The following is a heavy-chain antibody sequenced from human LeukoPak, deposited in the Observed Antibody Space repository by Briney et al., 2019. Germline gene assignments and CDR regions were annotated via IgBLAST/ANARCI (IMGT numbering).Heavy chain of an antibody. D-gene: IGHD6-13*01. CDR2: IRRDGDVI. J-gene: IGHJ4*02. CDR1: GFTFSSFG. CDR3: ARGPRYSFY. Sequence: GGSLRLSCSASGFTFSSFGMHWVRRAPGKGLEWVAFIRRDGDVIYYADSVKGRFTISRDNSRNMVYLQLNSLRAEDTAVYYCARGPRYSFYWGQGTLVSVSS. V-gene: IGHV3-30*02.